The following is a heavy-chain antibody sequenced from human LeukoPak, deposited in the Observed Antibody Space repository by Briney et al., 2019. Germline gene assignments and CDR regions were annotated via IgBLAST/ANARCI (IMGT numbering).Heavy chain of an antibody. CDR2: ISSSGSTI. Sequence: GGSLRLSCAASGFTFSDYYMSWIRQAPGKGLEWVSYISSSGSTIYYADSVKGRFTISRDNAKNSLYLQMNSLRAEDTAVYYCARDVDFWSNAFDIWGQGTMVTVSS. J-gene: IGHJ3*02. CDR3: ARDVDFWSNAFDI. CDR1: GFTFSDYY. D-gene: IGHD3-3*01. V-gene: IGHV3-11*04.